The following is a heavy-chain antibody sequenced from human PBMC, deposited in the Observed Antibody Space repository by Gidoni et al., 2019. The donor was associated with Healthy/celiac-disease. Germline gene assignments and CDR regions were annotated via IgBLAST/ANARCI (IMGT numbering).Heavy chain of an antibody. D-gene: IGHD7-27*01. Sequence: QVQLVESGGGVVQPGRSLRLSCAASGFTFSSYAMHWVRQAPGKGLEWVAVISYDGSNKYYADSVKGRFTISRDNSKNTLYLQMNSLRAEDTAVYYCARETSGSEDAFDIWGQGTMVTVSS. V-gene: IGHV3-30-3*01. CDR1: GFTFSSYA. J-gene: IGHJ3*02. CDR2: ISYDGSNK. CDR3: ARETSGSEDAFDI.